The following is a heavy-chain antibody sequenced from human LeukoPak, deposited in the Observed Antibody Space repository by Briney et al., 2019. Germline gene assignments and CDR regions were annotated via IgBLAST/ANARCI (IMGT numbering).Heavy chain of an antibody. CDR3: ARERDSSGWYKNFDY. Sequence: PSETLSLTCAVYGGSFSGYYWSWIRQPPGKGLEWIGEINHSGSTNYNPSLKSRVTISVDTSKNQFSLKLSSVTAADTAVYYCARERDSSGWYKNFDYWGQGTLVTVSS. V-gene: IGHV4-34*01. CDR2: INHSGST. CDR1: GGSFSGYY. J-gene: IGHJ4*02. D-gene: IGHD6-19*01.